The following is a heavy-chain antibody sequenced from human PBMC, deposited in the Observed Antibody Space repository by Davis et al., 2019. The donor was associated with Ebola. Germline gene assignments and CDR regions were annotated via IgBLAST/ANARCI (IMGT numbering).Heavy chain of an antibody. V-gene: IGHV3-73*01. D-gene: IGHD3-3*01. CDR2: IRSKANSYAT. J-gene: IGHJ6*02. CDR3: AKDQNDFWSGYWSDYYYYGMDV. CDR1: GFTFSSYW. Sequence: GESLKISCAASGFTFSSYWMHWVRQASGKGLEWVGRIRSKANSYATAYAASVKGRFTISRDNSKNTLYLQMNSLRAEDTAVYYCAKDQNDFWSGYWSDYYYYGMDVWGQGTTVTVSS.